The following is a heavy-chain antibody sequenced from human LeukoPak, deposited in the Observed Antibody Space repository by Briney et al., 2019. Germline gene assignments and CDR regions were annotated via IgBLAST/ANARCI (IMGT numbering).Heavy chain of an antibody. Sequence: SETLSLTCAVYGGSFSGYYWSWIRQPPGKGLEWIGEINHSGSTNYNPSLKSRVTISVDTSKNQFSLKLSSVTAADTAVYYCARVQRRPGYYSSYYYYGMDVWGQGTTVTVSS. CDR1: GGSFSGYY. J-gene: IGHJ6*02. CDR2: INHSGST. V-gene: IGHV4-34*01. CDR3: ARVQRRPGYYSSYYYYGMDV. D-gene: IGHD3-22*01.